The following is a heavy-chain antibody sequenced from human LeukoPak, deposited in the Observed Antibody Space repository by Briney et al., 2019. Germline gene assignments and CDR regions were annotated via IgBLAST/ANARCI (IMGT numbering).Heavy chain of an antibody. V-gene: IGHV3-30-3*01. Sequence: GGSLRLYCAASGFTFSSYAMYWVRQAPGKGLEWVAVISYDGNNKYYADSVKGRFTISRDDSKNTLSLQMNSLRAEDTAVYYCARGAPERISSSTNYYFDYWGQGTLVTVSS. CDR3: ARGAPERISSSTNYYFDY. CDR2: ISYDGNNK. J-gene: IGHJ4*02. D-gene: IGHD6-6*01. CDR1: GFTFSSYA.